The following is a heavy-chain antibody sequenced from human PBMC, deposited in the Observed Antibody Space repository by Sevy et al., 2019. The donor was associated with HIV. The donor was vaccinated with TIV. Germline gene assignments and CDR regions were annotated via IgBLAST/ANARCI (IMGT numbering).Heavy chain of an antibody. CDR3: ARHGGQGAPAATNWYFDL. CDR1: GDSISSSSYY. V-gene: IGHV4-39*01. Sequence: SETLSLTCTVSGDSISSSSYYWGWIRQPPGKGLEWTGSIYYSGSTYYNSSLKSRVTISVDTSKNQFSLKLSSVTATDTAVYYCARHGGQGAPAATNWYFDLWGRGTLVTVSS. J-gene: IGHJ2*01. D-gene: IGHD2-2*01. CDR2: IYYSGST.